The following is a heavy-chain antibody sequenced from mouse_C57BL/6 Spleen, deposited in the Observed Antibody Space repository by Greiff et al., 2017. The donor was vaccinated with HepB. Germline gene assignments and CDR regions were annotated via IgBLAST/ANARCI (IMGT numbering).Heavy chain of an antibody. J-gene: IGHJ1*03. Sequence: VQLQQPGAELVKPGASVKLSCKASGYTFTSYWMQWVKQRPGQGLEWIGEIDPSDSYTNYNQKFKGKATLTVDTSSSTAYMQLSSLTSEDSAVYYCARVVRRYFDVWGTGTTVTVSS. D-gene: IGHD2-2*01. CDR1: GYTFTSYW. CDR3: ARVVRRYFDV. CDR2: IDPSDSYT. V-gene: IGHV1-50*01.